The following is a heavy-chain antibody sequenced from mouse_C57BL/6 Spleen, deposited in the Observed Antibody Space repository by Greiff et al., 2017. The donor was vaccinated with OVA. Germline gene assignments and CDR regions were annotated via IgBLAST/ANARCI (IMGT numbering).Heavy chain of an antibody. D-gene: IGHD2-12*01. CDR2: INTSSGYT. V-gene: IGHV1-4*01. CDR3: ARYDVAD. J-gene: IGHJ3*01. Sequence: VQLQQSGAELARPGASVTMSCKASGYTFTSYTMHWVKQRPGPGLEWIGFINTSSGYTKYNKKFPDKATLTADKSSSTAYMQLSSLTSEDSAVYYCARYDVADWGQGTLVTVSA. CDR1: GYTFTSYT.